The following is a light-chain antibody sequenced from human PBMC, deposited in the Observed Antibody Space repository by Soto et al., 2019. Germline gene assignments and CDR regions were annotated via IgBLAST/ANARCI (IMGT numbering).Light chain of an antibody. CDR1: QSVSSN. J-gene: IGKJ4*01. CDR3: QQYNNWPPEFT. Sequence: EIVMTQSPATLSVSPGERATLSCRASQSVSSNLAWYQQKPGQAPRLLIYGASTRATGIPARFSGSGSGTEFTLTISGLQSEDFAVYYCQQYNNWPPEFTFGGGTKVEIK. CDR2: GAS. V-gene: IGKV3-15*01.